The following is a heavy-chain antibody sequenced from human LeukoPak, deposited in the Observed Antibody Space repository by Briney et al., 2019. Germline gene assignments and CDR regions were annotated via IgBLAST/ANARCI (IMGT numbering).Heavy chain of an antibody. V-gene: IGHV3-30*02. CDR1: GFTFSSYG. Sequence: GGSLRLSCAASGFTFSSYGMHWVRQAPGKGLEWVAFIRYDGSNKYYADSVKGRITISRDNSKNTLYLQMNSLRAEDTAVYYCAKDRQGYSSSSNDYWGQGTLVTVSS. D-gene: IGHD6-6*01. CDR3: AKDRQGYSSSSNDY. J-gene: IGHJ4*02. CDR2: IRYDGSNK.